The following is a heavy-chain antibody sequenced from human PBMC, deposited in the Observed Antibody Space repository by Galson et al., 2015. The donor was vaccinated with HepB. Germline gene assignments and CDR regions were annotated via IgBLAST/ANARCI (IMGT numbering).Heavy chain of an antibody. V-gene: IGHV3-74*01. Sequence: SLRLSCAAPGFTVSNSYMSWVRQAPGKGLVWVSRCNGDGSSTNYADSVRGRFTISRDNAKKMLYLQMNSLRAEDTAVYFCARGWYHFDNWGQGTLVSVSA. J-gene: IGHJ4*02. CDR2: CNGDGSST. D-gene: IGHD6-13*01. CDR1: GFTVSNSY. CDR3: ARGWYHFDN.